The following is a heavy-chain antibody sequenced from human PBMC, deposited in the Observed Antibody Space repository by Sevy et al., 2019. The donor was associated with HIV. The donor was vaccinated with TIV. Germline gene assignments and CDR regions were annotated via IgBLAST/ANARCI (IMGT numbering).Heavy chain of an antibody. CDR2: IKQDGSEK. CDR1: GFTFSSYW. J-gene: IGHJ4*02. CDR3: AREEVHYYGSGSYYGD. Sequence: GGSLRLSCAASGFTFSSYWMSWVRQAPGKGLEWVANIKQDGSEKYYVDSVKGRFTISRDNAKNSPYLQMNSLRAEDTAVYYCAREEVHYYGSGSYYGDWGQGTLVTVSS. D-gene: IGHD3-10*01. V-gene: IGHV3-7*01.